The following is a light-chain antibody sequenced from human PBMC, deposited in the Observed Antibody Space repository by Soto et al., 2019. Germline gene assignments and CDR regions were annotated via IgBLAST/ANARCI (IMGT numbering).Light chain of an antibody. V-gene: IGKV1-5*03. CDR1: QSISSW. CDR3: QQYNSYPS. CDR2: KAS. J-gene: IGKJ4*01. Sequence: DIQMTQSPSTLSASVGDRVTITCRASQSISSWLAWYQQKPGKAPKLLIYKASSLESGVPSRFSGSGSGTVFTITISSLQPDDFETYYCQQYNSYPSFGGGTKVEIK.